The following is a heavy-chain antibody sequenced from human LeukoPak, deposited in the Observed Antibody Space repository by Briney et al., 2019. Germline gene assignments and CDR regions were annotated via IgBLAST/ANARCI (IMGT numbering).Heavy chain of an antibody. V-gene: IGHV4-39*07. CDR3: ARDPAYCGGDCYSGY. Sequence: PSETLSLTCTVSGGSITSSTHYWGWIRQPPGKGLEWIGTIYYTGSPTFYNPSLKSRVTISVDTSKNQFSLKLSSVTAADTAVYYCARDPAYCGGDCYSGYWGQGTLVTVSS. J-gene: IGHJ4*02. CDR1: GGSITSSTHY. D-gene: IGHD2-21*02. CDR2: IYYTGSPT.